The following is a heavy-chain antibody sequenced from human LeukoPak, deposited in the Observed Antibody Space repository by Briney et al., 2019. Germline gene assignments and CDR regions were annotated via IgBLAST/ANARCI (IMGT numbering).Heavy chain of an antibody. J-gene: IGHJ1*01. D-gene: IGHD1-26*01. CDR1: GYTFTTYG. CDR3: ARDQMGGSYYGYFQH. CDR2: ISAYNGNT. V-gene: IGHV1-18*01. Sequence: ASVKMSCKASGYTFTTYGISWVRQAPGQGLEWMGWISAYNGNTKYAQKLQGRVTMTTDTSTSTAYMDLKSLRSDDTAVYYCARDQMGGSYYGYFQHWGQGTLGTVSS.